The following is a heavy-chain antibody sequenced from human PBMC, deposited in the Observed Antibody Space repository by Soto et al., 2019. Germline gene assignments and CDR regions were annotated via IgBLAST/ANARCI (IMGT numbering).Heavy chain of an antibody. V-gene: IGHV4-59*01. D-gene: IGHD6-19*01. Sequence: QVQLQESGPGLVKPSETLSLTCTVSGGSISSYYWSWIRQPPGKGLEWIGYIYYSGSTNYNPSLKSRVTLSVDTSKNQFSLKLSSVTAADTAVYYCAGVRWTVAGPGHFDYWGQGTLVTVAS. CDR2: IYYSGST. J-gene: IGHJ4*02. CDR1: GGSISSYY. CDR3: AGVRWTVAGPGHFDY.